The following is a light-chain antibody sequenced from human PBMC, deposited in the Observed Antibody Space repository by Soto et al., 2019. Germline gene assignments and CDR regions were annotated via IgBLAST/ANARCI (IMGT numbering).Light chain of an antibody. J-gene: IGKJ4*01. V-gene: IGKV1-5*03. Sequence: DIQMTQSPSTLSASIGDTVTITCRASQSISNWLAWYQQKAGKAPNLLIHTASHLEGGVSSRFNGSGSGTDFTLTVSSLQADDSATYYCQQYNMYPLTFGGGTKVDIK. CDR3: QQYNMYPLT. CDR2: TAS. CDR1: QSISNW.